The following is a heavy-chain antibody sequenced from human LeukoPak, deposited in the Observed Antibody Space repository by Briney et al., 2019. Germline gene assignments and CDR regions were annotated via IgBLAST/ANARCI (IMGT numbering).Heavy chain of an antibody. CDR1: GFTVSNNY. D-gene: IGHD2-21*01. Sequence: PGGSLRLSCAASGFTVSNNYMSWVRRAAGKGREWVALMYSAGATYYADSVKGRFTIPRDNSKNTLHLQMNSLRAEDTAVYYCVRNSGELGAWGQGTLVTVSS. V-gene: IGHV3-53*01. CDR3: VRNSGELGA. J-gene: IGHJ5*02. CDR2: MYSAGAT.